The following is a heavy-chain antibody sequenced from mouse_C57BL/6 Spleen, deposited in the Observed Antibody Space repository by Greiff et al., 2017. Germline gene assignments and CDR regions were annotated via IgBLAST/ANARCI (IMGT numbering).Heavy chain of an antibody. V-gene: IGHV1-82*01. J-gene: IGHJ2*01. D-gene: IGHD2-3*01. CDR1: GYAFSSSW. Sequence: QVQLQQSGPELVKPGASVKISCKASGYAFSSSWMNWVKQRPGKGLEWIGRIYPGDGDTNYNGKFKGKATLTADKSSSTAYMQLSSLTSEDSAVYFCARSLYDGYPDYWGQGTTLTVSS. CDR2: IYPGDGDT. CDR3: ARSLYDGYPDY.